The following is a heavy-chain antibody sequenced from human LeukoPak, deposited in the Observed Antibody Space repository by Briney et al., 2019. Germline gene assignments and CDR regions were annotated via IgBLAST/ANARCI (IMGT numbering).Heavy chain of an antibody. J-gene: IGHJ4*02. V-gene: IGHV4-38-2*02. CDR1: GYSISRGYY. CDR3: ARAAAGVYYLDY. CDR2: LYPSGST. D-gene: IGHD6-13*01. Sequence: SETLSLTCSVSGYSISRGYYWGWIRQPPGKGLEWIGSLYPSGSTYDNPSFKSRVTISVDTSKNQFSLKLSSVTAADRAVYYCARAAAGVYYLDYWGQGALVTVSS.